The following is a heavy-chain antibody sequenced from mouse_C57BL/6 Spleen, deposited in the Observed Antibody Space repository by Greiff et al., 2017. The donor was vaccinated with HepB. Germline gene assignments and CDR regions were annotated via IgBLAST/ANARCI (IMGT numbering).Heavy chain of an antibody. CDR2: INSDGGST. V-gene: IGHV5-2*01. J-gene: IGHJ4*01. CDR3: ERHGNYDYDGRSYYDREY. D-gene: IGHD2-4*01. Sequence: EVMLVESGGGLVQPGESLKLSSESNEYDFPSHDMSWVRKTPEPRLEFVAAINSDGGSTYYPDTLERRFIISRDNTKKTLYLQMSSLRSEATALYYCERHGNYDYDGRSYYDREYWGQGAAVTVTS. CDR1: EYDFPSHD.